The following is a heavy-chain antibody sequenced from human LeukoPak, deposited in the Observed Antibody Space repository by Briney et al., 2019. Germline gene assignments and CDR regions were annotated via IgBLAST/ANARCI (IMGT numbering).Heavy chain of an antibody. V-gene: IGHV3-30-3*01. D-gene: IGHD3-10*01. CDR2: ISYDGSNK. J-gene: IGHJ3*02. CDR1: GFTFSSYA. Sequence: PGGSLRLSCAASGFTFSSYAMHWVRQAPGKGLEWVAVISYDGSNKYYADSVKGRFTISRDNSKNTLYLQMNSLRAEDTAVYYCARDRPGVWFGELSFGAFDIWGQGTMVTVSS. CDR3: ARDRPGVWFGELSFGAFDI.